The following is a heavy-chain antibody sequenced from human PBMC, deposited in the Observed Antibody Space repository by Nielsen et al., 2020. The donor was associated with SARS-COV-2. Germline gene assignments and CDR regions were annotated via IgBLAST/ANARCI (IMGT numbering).Heavy chain of an antibody. CDR2: INWNGGST. CDR3: AKVPSGYSYGDY. V-gene: IGHV3-20*04. D-gene: IGHD5-18*01. CDR1: GFTFDDYG. Sequence: GESLKISCAASGFTFDDYGMSWVRQAPGKGLEWVSGINWNGGSTGYADSVKGRFTISRDNAKNSLYLQMNSLRAEDTALYYCAKVPSGYSYGDYWGQGTLVTVSS. J-gene: IGHJ4*02.